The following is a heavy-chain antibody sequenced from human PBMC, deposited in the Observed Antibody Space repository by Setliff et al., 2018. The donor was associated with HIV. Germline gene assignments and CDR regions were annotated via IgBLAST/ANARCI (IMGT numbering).Heavy chain of an antibody. V-gene: IGHV3-74*01. CDR3: VRGDFGGY. J-gene: IGHJ4*02. CDR1: GFTFSXXR. Sequence: GSLRLSCAASGFTFSXXRMDGVRQAPGKGLVWVTGMDSDGINIRYADSVKGRFTISRDNVKNTLYLQMNSLTVEDTALYYCVRGDFGGYWGQGTLVTVSS. CDR2: MDSDGINI. D-gene: IGHD3-10*01.